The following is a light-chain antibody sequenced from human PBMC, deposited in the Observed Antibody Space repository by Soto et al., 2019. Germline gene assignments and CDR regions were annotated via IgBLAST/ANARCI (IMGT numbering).Light chain of an antibody. CDR2: DVS. CDR3: CSYAGTYSYV. Sequence: QSVLTQPRSVSGSPGQSVTISCTGTSSDVGTYNYVSWYQQHPGKALKLMIYDVSKRPSGVPDRFSGSKSANTASLTISGLQAEDEADYYCCSYAGTYSYVFGTGTKVTVL. CDR1: SSDVGTYNY. J-gene: IGLJ1*01. V-gene: IGLV2-11*01.